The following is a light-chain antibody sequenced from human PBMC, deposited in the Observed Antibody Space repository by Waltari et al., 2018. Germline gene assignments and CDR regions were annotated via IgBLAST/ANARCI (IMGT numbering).Light chain of an antibody. J-gene: IGLJ3*02. CDR1: ISDIGHYNL. CDR3: CSYAGSAISV. V-gene: IGLV2-23*02. Sequence: QSALTQTPTVSGSPGQSITISFSGTISDIGHYNLVSWYQQHPGKAPTLMIYDVNKRPSGVSNRFSGSKSGNTAFLTISGLQTADEADYYCCSYAGSAISVFGGGTKLTVL. CDR2: DVN.